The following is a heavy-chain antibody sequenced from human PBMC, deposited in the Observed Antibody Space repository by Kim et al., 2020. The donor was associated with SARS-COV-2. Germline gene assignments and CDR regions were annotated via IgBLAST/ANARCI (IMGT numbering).Heavy chain of an antibody. CDR3: AKDRTLNIAAADNYFDY. Sequence: GGSLRHSCAASGFTFSSYAMSWVRQAPGKGLEWVSAISGSGGSTYYADSVKGRFTISRDNSKNTLYLQMNSLRAEDTAVYYCAKDRTLNIAAADNYFDYWGQGTLVTVSS. CDR2: ISGSGGST. J-gene: IGHJ4*02. CDR1: GFTFSSYA. V-gene: IGHV3-23*01. D-gene: IGHD6-13*01.